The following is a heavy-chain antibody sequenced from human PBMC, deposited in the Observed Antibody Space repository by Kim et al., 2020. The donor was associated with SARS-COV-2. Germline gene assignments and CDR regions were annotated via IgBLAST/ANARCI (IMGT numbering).Heavy chain of an antibody. CDR3: ARADDRSGYYYNYFDY. J-gene: IGHJ4*02. D-gene: IGHD3-22*01. Sequence: FQGRVTITADESTSTAYMELSSLRSEDTAVYYCARADDRSGYYYNYFDYWGQGTLVTVSS. V-gene: IGHV1-69*01.